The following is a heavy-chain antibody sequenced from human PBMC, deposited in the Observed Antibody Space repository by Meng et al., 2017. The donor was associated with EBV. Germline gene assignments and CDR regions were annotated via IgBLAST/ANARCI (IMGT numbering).Heavy chain of an antibody. J-gene: IGHJ4*02. CDR3: ARERTGYYAEY. V-gene: IGHV3-30-3*01. D-gene: IGHD3/OR15-3a*01. Sequence: QDQLVDSGGGVVQAGRSLRSSCAASGFTLSGYDMDWVRQARGKGLDWVAFISHDRSNEGYAGSVKGRFTISRENSKNTMSLKMNSLRHEDTAIYYCARERTGYYAEYWGQGTLVTVSS. CDR2: ISHDRSNE. CDR1: GFTLSGYD.